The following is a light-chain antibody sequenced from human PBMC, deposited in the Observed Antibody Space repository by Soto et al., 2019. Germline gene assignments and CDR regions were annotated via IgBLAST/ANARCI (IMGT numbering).Light chain of an antibody. CDR1: SGHSSYA. V-gene: IGLV4-69*01. CDR2: LNSDGSH. J-gene: IGLJ2*01. CDR3: QTWGTGIVV. Sequence: QPVLTQSPSASASLGASGKLTCTLSSGHSSYAIAWHQQQPEKGPRDLMKLNSDGSHSKGDGIPDRFSGSSSGAERYLTISSLRSEDEADYYCQTWGTGIVVFGGGTKLTVL.